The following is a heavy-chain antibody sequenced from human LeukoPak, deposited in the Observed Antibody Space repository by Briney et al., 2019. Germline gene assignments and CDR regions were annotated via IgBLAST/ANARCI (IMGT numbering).Heavy chain of an antibody. Sequence: SETLSLTCIVSGGSISSYYWTWIRQPPGKGLEWIGYIYWSGSTNYNPSLKSRVTISVDTSKNQFSLKLTSVTAADTAVYYCARVGGQLAHAWFDPWGQGALVTVSS. J-gene: IGHJ5*02. D-gene: IGHD6-6*01. CDR1: GGSISSYY. CDR3: ARVGGQLAHAWFDP. V-gene: IGHV4-59*01. CDR2: IYWSGST.